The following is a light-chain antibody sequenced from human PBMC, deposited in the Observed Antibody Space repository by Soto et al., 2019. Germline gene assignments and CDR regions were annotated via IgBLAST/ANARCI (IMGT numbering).Light chain of an antibody. CDR2: YDN. J-gene: IGLJ1*01. CDR3: ASWDDSLNAYV. Sequence: QSVLTQPPSVSEAPRQRVTISCSLSSSNIGNNAVNWYQQLPGQAPKIVIYYDNLLTSGVSDRFSGSKSGISASLAISDLQSDDEADYYCASWDDSLNAYVFGPGTKVTVL. V-gene: IGLV1-36*01. CDR1: SSNIGNNA.